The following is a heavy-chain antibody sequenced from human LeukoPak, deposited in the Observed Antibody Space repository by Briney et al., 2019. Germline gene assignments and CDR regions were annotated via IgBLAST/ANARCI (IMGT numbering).Heavy chain of an antibody. CDR2: ISGSGGAT. V-gene: IGHV3-23*01. D-gene: IGHD6-13*01. CDR1: GFTFSTYA. J-gene: IGHJ5*02. Sequence: PGGSLRLSCAASGFTFSTYAMSWVRQAPGKGLEWVSAISGSGGATYYADSVRGRFTISRDNSKNTLYLQMNSLRAEDTAVYYCAKDDKQLPGDWFDPWGQGTLVTVSS. CDR3: AKDDKQLPGDWFDP.